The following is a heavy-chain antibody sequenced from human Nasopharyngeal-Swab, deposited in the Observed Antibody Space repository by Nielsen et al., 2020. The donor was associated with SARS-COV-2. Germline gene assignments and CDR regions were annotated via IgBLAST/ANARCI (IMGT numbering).Heavy chain of an antibody. CDR2: IYYSGST. V-gene: IGHV4-30-4*01. CDR3: ARSTKTYYYGSGSYPPDNWFDP. Sequence: SETLSLTCTVSGGSISSGDYYWSWIRQPPGKGLEWFGYIYYSGSTYYTPSLKSRVTISVDTSKNQFSLKLSSVTAADTAVYYCARSTKTYYYGSGSYPPDNWFDPWGQGTLVTVSS. J-gene: IGHJ5*02. D-gene: IGHD3-10*01. CDR1: GGSISSGDYY.